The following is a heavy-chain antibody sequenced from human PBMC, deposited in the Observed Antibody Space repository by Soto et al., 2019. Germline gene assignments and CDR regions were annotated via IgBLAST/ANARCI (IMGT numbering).Heavy chain of an antibody. J-gene: IGHJ6*03. CDR3: AKEGGYKPTYYYYYYMDV. V-gene: IGHV3-30*18. Sequence: GGSLRLSCAASGFTFSSYGMHWVRQAPGKGLEWVAVISYDGSNKYYADSVKGRFTISRDNSKNTLYLQMNSMRAEDTAVYYCAKEGGYKPTYYYYYYMDVWGKGTTVTVSS. CDR2: ISYDGSNK. D-gene: IGHD1-26*01. CDR1: GFTFSSYG.